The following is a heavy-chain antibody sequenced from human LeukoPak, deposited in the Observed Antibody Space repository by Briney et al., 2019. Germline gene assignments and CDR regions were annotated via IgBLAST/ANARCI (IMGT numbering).Heavy chain of an antibody. D-gene: IGHD6-13*01. CDR3: AKISQSYSSSWYPTGYFDY. CDR1: GFTFSSYA. Sequence: GGSLRLSCAASGFTFSSYAMSWVRQAPGKGLEWVSAISGSGGSTYYADSVKGRFTISRDNSKNTLSLQMNSLRAEDTAVYFCAKISQSYSSSWYPTGYFDYWGQGTLVTVSS. V-gene: IGHV3-23*01. J-gene: IGHJ4*02. CDR2: ISGSGGST.